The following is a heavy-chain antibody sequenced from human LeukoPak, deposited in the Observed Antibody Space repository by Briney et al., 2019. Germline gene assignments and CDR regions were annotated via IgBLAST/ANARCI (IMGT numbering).Heavy chain of an antibody. V-gene: IGHV3-30*02. D-gene: IGHD2-15*01. CDR2: IRYDGSKK. CDR3: ARVRGSSPFDP. CDR1: GFIFSSYG. Sequence: GGSLRLSCAASGFIFSSYGMHWVRQAPGKGLEWVAFIRYDGSKKYYADSVKGRFTISRDNSKNTLCLQMNSLRAEDTAVYYCARVRGSSPFDPWGQGTLVTVSS. J-gene: IGHJ5*02.